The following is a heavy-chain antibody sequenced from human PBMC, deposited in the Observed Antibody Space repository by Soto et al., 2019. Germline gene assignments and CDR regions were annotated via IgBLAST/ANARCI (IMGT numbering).Heavy chain of an antibody. CDR1: GFTFSDYT. D-gene: IGHD2-21*02. CDR2: ISYDGINK. CDR3: VRVVTVIGRVDY. J-gene: IGHJ4*02. V-gene: IGHV3-30-3*01. Sequence: QVQLVESGGGVVQPGRSLRLSCAASGFTFSDYTMHWVRQGPGKGLEWMTVISYDGINKYYADSVKGRFTISRDNSKNTLYLQMNSLRAEDTAVYYCVRVVTVIGRVDYWGQGTLVTVSS.